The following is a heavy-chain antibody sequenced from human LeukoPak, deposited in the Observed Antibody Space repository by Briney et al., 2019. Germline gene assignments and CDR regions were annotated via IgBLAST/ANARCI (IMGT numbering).Heavy chain of an antibody. D-gene: IGHD6-6*01. Sequence: PSETLSLTCGVSGGSISSTNWWSWIRQPPGKGLEWIGEINHSGSTNYNPSLKSRVTISVDTSKNQFSLKLSSVTAADTAVYYCARGPLSSSSQGDAFDFWGQGTMVTVSS. CDR2: INHSGST. V-gene: IGHV4-4*02. CDR1: GGSISSTNW. CDR3: ARGPLSSSSQGDAFDF. J-gene: IGHJ3*01.